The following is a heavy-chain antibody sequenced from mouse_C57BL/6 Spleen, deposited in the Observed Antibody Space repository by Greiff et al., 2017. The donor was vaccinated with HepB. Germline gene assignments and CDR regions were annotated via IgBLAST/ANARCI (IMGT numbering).Heavy chain of an antibody. D-gene: IGHD2-12*01. J-gene: IGHJ3*01. CDR3: ARRGEYSNDGTWIAY. CDR1: GYTFTDYN. Sequence: EVQLQQSGPELVKPGASVKIPCKASGYTFTDYNMDWVKQSHGKSLEWIGDINPNNGGTIYNQKFKGKATLTVDKSSSTAYMELRSLTSEDTAVYYCARRGEYSNDGTWIAYWGQGTLVTVSA. V-gene: IGHV1-18*01. CDR2: INPNNGGT.